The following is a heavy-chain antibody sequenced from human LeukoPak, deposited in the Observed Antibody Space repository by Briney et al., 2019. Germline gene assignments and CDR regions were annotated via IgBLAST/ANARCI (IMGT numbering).Heavy chain of an antibody. D-gene: IGHD3-22*01. CDR3: ARDHPYYYDSSGPFDY. J-gene: IGHJ4*02. V-gene: IGHV1-18*01. CDR2: ISAYNGNT. Sequence: ASVKVSCKASGYTFTSYGISWVRQAPGQGLEWMGWISAYNGNTNYAQKLQGRVTMTTDTSTSTAYMGLRSLRSDDTAVYYCARDHPYYYDSSGPFDYWGQGTLVTVSS. CDR1: GYTFTSYG.